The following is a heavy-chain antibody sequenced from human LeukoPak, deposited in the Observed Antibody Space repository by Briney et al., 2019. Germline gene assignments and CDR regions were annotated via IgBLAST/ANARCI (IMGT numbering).Heavy chain of an antibody. D-gene: IGHD4-11*01. Sequence: PSETLSLTCTVSGGSISSYYWSWIRQPPGKGLEWIGYIYYSGSTNYNPSLKSRVTISVDTSKNQFSLKLSSVTAADTAVYYCARDTLQSLDYWGQGTLVTVSS. CDR3: ARDTLQSLDY. CDR1: GGSISSYY. J-gene: IGHJ4*02. CDR2: IYYSGST. V-gene: IGHV4-59*01.